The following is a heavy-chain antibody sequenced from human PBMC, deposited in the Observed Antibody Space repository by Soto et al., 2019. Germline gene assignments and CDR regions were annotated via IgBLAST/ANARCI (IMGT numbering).Heavy chain of an antibody. CDR2: IYSGGST. D-gene: IGHD3-10*01. J-gene: IGHJ6*02. Sequence: GGSLRISCAASGFTVSSNYMSWVRQAPGKGLEWVSVIYSGGSTYYADSVKGRFTISRDNSKNTLYLQMNSLRAEDTAVYYCARELRYYYGSGSYRPTEYHYYGMAVWGQGTTVTVSS. V-gene: IGHV3-53*01. CDR1: GFTVSSNY. CDR3: ARELRYYYGSGSYRPTEYHYYGMAV.